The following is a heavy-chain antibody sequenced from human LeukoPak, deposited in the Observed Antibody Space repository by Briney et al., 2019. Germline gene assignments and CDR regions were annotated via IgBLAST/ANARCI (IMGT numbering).Heavy chain of an antibody. D-gene: IGHD2-21*01. J-gene: IGHJ4*02. CDR2: INPGNGDT. CDR1: GYTFTKYY. V-gene: IGHV1-3*01. Sequence: ASVKVSRKASGYTFTKYYMHWVRQAPGQRPEWMGRINPGNGDTKYSQNFQDRVTITRDTSANTAYMDLSSLTSEDTALYYCARDDCGDTCYPGGYWGQGTLVTVSS. CDR3: ARDDCGDTCYPGGY.